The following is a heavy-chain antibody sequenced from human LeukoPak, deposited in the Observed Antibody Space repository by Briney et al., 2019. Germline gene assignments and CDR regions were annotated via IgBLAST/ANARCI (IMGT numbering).Heavy chain of an antibody. Sequence: GGSLRLSCAASGFTFSTYGMAWVRQAPGKGLEWVSGVTAGGATTFYADSVKGRFTISRDNSKNTLYLQMNSLRAEDTAVYYCAKRDYSDTSGYLPLFDSWGQGNLVTVSS. CDR3: AKRDYSDTSGYLPLFDS. CDR2: VTAGGATT. V-gene: IGHV3-23*01. J-gene: IGHJ4*02. CDR1: GFTFSTYG. D-gene: IGHD3-22*01.